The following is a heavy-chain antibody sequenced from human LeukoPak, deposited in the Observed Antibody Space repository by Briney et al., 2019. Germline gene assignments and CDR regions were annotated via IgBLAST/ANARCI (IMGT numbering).Heavy chain of an antibody. J-gene: IGHJ4*02. CDR1: GYTLTELS. Sequence: GASVKVSCKVSGYTLTELSMHWVRQAPGKGLEWMGGFDPEDGETIYAQKFQGRVAMTEDTSTDTAYMELSSLRSEDTAVYYCATRRGRLVPFDYWGQGTLVTVSS. CDR3: ATRRGRLVPFDY. D-gene: IGHD6-19*01. V-gene: IGHV1-24*01. CDR2: FDPEDGET.